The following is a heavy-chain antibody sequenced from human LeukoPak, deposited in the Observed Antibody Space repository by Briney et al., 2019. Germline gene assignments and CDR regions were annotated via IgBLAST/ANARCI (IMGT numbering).Heavy chain of an antibody. J-gene: IGHJ1*01. CDR3: ARAPTVADPDEYFQH. V-gene: IGHV3-21*01. D-gene: IGHD4-23*01. CDR1: GFTFSSYS. Sequence: GGSLRLSCAASGFTFSSYSMNWVRQAPGKGLEWVSSISSSSSYIYYADSVKGRFTISRDNAKNSLYLQMNSLRAEDTAVYYCARAPTVADPDEYFQHWGQGTLVTVSS. CDR2: ISSSSSYI.